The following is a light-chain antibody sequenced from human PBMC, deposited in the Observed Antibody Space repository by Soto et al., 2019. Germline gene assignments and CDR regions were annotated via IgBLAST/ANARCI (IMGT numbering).Light chain of an antibody. CDR1: SSDVGGYNY. Sequence: QSALTQPASVSGSPGQSNTISCTGTSSDVGGYNYVSWYQQHPGKAPKLMIYDVSNRHSGVSNRFSGSKSGNTASLTISGLQAEDEADYYCSSYTSSSTPYVFGTGSKVTLL. J-gene: IGLJ1*01. V-gene: IGLV2-14*01. CDR3: SSYTSSSTPYV. CDR2: DVS.